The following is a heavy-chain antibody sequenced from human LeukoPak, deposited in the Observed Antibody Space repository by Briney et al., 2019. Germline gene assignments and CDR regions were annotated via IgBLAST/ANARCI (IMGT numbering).Heavy chain of an antibody. V-gene: IGHV4-39*01. D-gene: IGHD2-15*01. Sequence: SETLSLTCTVSGGSISSSSYYWGWIRQPPGKGLEWIGSIYYSGSTYYNPSLKSRVTISVDTSKNQFSLKLSSVTAADTAVYYCASGGYTPVDYWGQGTLVTVSS. CDR1: GGSISSSSYY. CDR2: IYYSGST. J-gene: IGHJ4*02. CDR3: ASGGYTPVDY.